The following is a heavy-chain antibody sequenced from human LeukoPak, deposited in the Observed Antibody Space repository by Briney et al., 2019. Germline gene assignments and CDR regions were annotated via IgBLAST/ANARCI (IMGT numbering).Heavy chain of an antibody. Sequence: PGGSLRLSCAASGFTFNSYGMHWVRQAPGKGLEWVALISSDGSDKYCADSVKGRFTVSRDNSKNTLFLQMNSLKPEDTAVYYCAKSRHYCSGGSCPLDYWGQGTLVTVSS. CDR1: GFTFNSYG. D-gene: IGHD2-15*01. CDR2: ISSDGSDK. J-gene: IGHJ4*02. CDR3: AKSRHYCSGGSCPLDY. V-gene: IGHV3-30*18.